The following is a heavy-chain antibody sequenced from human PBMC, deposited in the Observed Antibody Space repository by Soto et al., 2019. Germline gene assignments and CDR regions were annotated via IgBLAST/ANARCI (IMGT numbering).Heavy chain of an antibody. V-gene: IGHV4-59*02. CDR1: GGSVSSYY. D-gene: IGHD5-18*01. Sequence: SETLSLTCTVSGGSVSSYYWSWVRQPPGKGLEWIGYIYYSGSTNYNPSLKSRVTISVDTSRSQFSLKLSSVTAADTAVYYCARDGLRYSYGKNWFDPWGQGTLVTVSS. J-gene: IGHJ5*02. CDR3: ARDGLRYSYGKNWFDP. CDR2: IYYSGST.